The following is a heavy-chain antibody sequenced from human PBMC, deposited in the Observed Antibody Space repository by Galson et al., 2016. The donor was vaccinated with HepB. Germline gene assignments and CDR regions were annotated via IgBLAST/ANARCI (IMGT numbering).Heavy chain of an antibody. J-gene: IGHJ4*02. CDR1: GFSFGDFA. CDR3: ARMSGWELENYFFKS. D-gene: IGHD1-26*01. V-gene: IGHV3-23*01. Sequence: SLRLSCAVSGFSFGDFAMSWVRQSPGKGLQWVAMILRSGHGFYADFVRGRFSISRDNSKSTLSLEMNSLRVDDTAVYFCARMSGWELENYFFKSWGQGTLVTVSS. CDR2: ILRSGHG.